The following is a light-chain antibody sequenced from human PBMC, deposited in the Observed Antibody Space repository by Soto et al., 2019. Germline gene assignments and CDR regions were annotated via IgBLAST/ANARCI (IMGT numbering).Light chain of an antibody. CDR1: QSVSSSY. Sequence: EIVLTQSPGTLSLSPGERATLSCRASQSVSSSYLAWYQQKPGQAPRLVIYDAFHRATGIPARFSGSGSGTDFTLTISSLEPEDSAVYYCRQGGDWPPITFGQGTRLEIK. V-gene: IGKV3D-20*02. CDR3: RQGGDWPPIT. J-gene: IGKJ5*01. CDR2: DAF.